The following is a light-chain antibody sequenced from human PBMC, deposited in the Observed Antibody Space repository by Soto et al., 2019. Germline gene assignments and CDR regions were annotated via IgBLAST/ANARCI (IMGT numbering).Light chain of an antibody. J-gene: IGKJ5*01. CDR2: TAS. CDR3: QKYNSALT. CDR1: QDISNY. V-gene: IGKV1-27*01. Sequence: DIQMTQSPSSLSASVGDRITITCRASQDISNYLAWYQQKPGKLPHLLIYTASTLQSGVPSRFSGSGSGTHFTLTISSLQPEDVATYYCQKYNSALTFGQGTRLEIK.